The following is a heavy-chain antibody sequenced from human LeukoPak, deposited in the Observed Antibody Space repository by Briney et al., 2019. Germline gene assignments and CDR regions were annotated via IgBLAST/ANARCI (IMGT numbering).Heavy chain of an antibody. CDR3: LRSWFKSGALGSVDY. Sequence: GGSLRLSCAASAFTFSIYWMHWVRQAPGKGLVWVSRISSDGSSTSYADSVKGRFTISRDYAKNTVYLQMNSLRVENSRNYSSLRSWFKSGALGSVDYWGQGTLVTVSS. D-gene: IGHD3-3*01. CDR1: AFTFSIYW. CDR2: ISSDGSST. J-gene: IGHJ4*02. V-gene: IGHV3-74*01.